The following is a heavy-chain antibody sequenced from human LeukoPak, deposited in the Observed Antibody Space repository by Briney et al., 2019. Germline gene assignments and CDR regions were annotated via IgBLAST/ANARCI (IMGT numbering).Heavy chain of an antibody. J-gene: IGHJ4*02. CDR1: GYSISSAYY. D-gene: IGHD3-10*01. CDR3: ARDRGVRGEMDF. V-gene: IGHV4-38-2*02. CDR2: ILHSGST. Sequence: SETLSLTCAVSGYSISSAYYWGWIRPPPGKGLEWIGSILHSGSTYYNPSLKSRVTISVDTSKNHFSLKLTSVTAADTAVYYCARDRGVRGEMDFWGQGTLVTVSP.